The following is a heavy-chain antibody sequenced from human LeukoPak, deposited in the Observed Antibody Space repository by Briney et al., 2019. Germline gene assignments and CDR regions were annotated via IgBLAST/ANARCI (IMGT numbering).Heavy chain of an antibody. D-gene: IGHD2-21*02. V-gene: IGHV3-21*01. CDR1: GFTFSSYS. Sequence: GGSLRLSCAASGFTFSSYSMNWVRQAPGKGLEWVSSISSSSSYIYYADSVKGRFTISRDNAKNSLYLQMNSLRAEDTAVYYCARDPDIVVVTATPVGAFDIWGQGTMVTVSS. CDR3: ARDPDIVVVTATPVGAFDI. CDR2: ISSSSSYI. J-gene: IGHJ3*02.